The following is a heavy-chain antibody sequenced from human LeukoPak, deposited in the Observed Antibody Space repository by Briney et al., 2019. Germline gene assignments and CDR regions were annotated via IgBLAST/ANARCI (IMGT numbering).Heavy chain of an antibody. J-gene: IGHJ4*02. V-gene: IGHV3-23*01. CDR2: LRGNGDT. D-gene: IGHD3-16*01. CDR3: AKASWVSSADAVL. Sequence: GGSLTLSCAASGFIFSSYAMSWVREAPARGLERVSSLRGNGDTFYADSVKGRFTLSRDESRNTVYLQLNNLRVEDTAVYYCAKASWVSSADAVLWGQGTVVTVSS. CDR1: GFIFSSYA.